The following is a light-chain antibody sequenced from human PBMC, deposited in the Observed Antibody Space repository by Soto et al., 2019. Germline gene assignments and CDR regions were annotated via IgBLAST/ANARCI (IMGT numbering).Light chain of an antibody. V-gene: IGKV1-5*01. J-gene: IGKJ1*01. Sequence: DIQVTQYHSTLSASVGDRVTITWRASQSISSWLAWYQQKPGKAPKVLIYDASNLESGVPSRFSGSGSGTEFTLTISSLQPDDFATYYCQRYNSYAGAFGQGTKVDIK. CDR1: QSISSW. CDR3: QRYNSYAGA. CDR2: DAS.